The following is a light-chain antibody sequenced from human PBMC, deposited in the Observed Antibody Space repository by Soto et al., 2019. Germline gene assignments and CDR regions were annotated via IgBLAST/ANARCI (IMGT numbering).Light chain of an antibody. Sequence: DIQMTQSPSTLSASVGDRVTITCRASQSVSSWLAWYQQKPGKAPNLMIYKASNLQSGVPSRFSGSGSGTEFTLTISSLQPDVFATYYCQQYNGDSTFGGGTKVEIK. V-gene: IGKV1-5*03. CDR1: QSVSSW. J-gene: IGKJ4*01. CDR2: KAS. CDR3: QQYNGDST.